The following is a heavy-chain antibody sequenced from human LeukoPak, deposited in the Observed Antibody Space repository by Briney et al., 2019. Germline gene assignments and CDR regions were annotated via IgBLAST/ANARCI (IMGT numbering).Heavy chain of an antibody. J-gene: IGHJ4*02. D-gene: IGHD3-10*01. Sequence: ASVKVSCKASNHSFTSYDISWVRQAPGQGLEWMAWINAYNGDTNYAQKLQGRVTLTTETSTSTAYMELRSLRSDDTAVYYCARDGSGVWFDYWGQGTLVTVSS. CDR1: NHSFTSYD. CDR3: ARDGSGVWFDY. CDR2: INAYNGDT. V-gene: IGHV1-18*01.